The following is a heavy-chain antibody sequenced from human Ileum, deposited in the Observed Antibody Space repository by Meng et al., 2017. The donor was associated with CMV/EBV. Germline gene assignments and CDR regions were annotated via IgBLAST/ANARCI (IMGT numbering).Heavy chain of an antibody. CDR1: GYTFISYD. D-gene: IGHD2-2*02. CDR3: ERVESCNDNRCYTGGYYYTLDV. J-gene: IGHJ6*02. CDR2: MNPDTGNT. Sequence: SLKVSCKASGYTFISYDINWVRQATGQGLESMGWMNPDTGNTGYAQKFQARVTMTRDTSTSTAYMGLDSLRSEDTAVYYCERVESCNDNRCYTGGYYYTLDVWGQGTAVTVSS. V-gene: IGHV1-8*01.